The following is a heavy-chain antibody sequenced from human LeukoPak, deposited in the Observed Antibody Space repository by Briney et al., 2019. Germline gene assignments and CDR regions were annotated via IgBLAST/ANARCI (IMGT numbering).Heavy chain of an antibody. V-gene: IGHV3-7*01. D-gene: IGHD6-6*01. CDR3: AKGARSRFDF. Sequence: PGGSLRLSCVGSGFTFTRTAMSWVRQAPGKGLEWVASMKEDGSEERYVDSVKGRFTISRDNAKNSLFLQLDSLRVEDTALYYCAKGARSRFDFWGQGSLVTVSS. CDR2: MKEDGSEE. CDR1: GFTFTRTA. J-gene: IGHJ4*02.